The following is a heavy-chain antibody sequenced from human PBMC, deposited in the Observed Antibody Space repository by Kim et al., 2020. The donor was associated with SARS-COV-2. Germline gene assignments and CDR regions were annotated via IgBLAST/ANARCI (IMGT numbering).Heavy chain of an antibody. J-gene: IGHJ4*02. V-gene: IGHV2-5*02. Sequence: SGPTLVNPTQTLTLTCTFSGFSLSTSGVGVGWIRQPPGKALEWLALIYWDDDKRYSPSLKSRLTITKDTSKNQVVLTMTNMDPVDTATYYCAHKKTYYYDNSGYTFDYWGQGTLVTVSS. CDR3: AHKKTYYYDNSGYTFDY. D-gene: IGHD3-22*01. CDR1: GFSLSTSGVG. CDR2: IYWDDDK.